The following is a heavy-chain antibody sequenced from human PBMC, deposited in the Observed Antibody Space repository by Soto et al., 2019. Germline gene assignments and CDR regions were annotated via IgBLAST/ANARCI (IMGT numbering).Heavy chain of an antibody. CDR3: ARDREWFGEFHSEIYYYYGMDV. J-gene: IGHJ6*02. CDR2: ISSSSSYI. V-gene: IGHV3-21*01. CDR1: GFTFSSYS. Sequence: VGSLRLSCAASGFTFSSYSMNWVRQAPGKGLEWVSSISSSSSYIYYADSVKGRFTISRDNAKNSLYLQMNSLRAEDTAVYYCARDREWFGEFHSEIYYYYGMDVWGQGTTVTVSS. D-gene: IGHD3-10*01.